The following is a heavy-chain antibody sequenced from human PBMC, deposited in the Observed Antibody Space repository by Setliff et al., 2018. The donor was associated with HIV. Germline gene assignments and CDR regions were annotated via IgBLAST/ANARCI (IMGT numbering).Heavy chain of an antibody. V-gene: IGHV4-31*03. CDR3: ARVPLSSPSRPGGYFDY. Sequence: SETLSLTCTVSGGSISSGGYYWSWIRQHPGKGLEWIGYIYYSGSTDYNPSLKSRVAISVDPSKNQFSLKLNSVTAADTAVYYCARVPLSSPSRPGGYFDYWGQGTLVTVS. CDR1: GGSISSGGYY. CDR2: IYYSGST. J-gene: IGHJ4*02. D-gene: IGHD3-16*01.